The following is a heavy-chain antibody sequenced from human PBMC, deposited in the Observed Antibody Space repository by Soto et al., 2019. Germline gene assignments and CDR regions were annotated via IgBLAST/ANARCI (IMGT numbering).Heavy chain of an antibody. CDR1: GFTFSGDY. V-gene: IGHV3-11*01. CDR2: ISHSGSTT. CDR3: ARDFGMDV. J-gene: IGHJ6*02. Sequence: LRLSCSASGFTFSGDYMSWVRQVPGKGLEWVSYISHSGSTTDYADSVKGRFTISRDNVNNSLFLQMNSLRADDTAVYYCARDFGMDVWGHGITVTVSS.